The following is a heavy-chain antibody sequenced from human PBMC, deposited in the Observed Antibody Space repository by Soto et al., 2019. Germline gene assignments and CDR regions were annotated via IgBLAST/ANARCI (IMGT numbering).Heavy chain of an antibody. J-gene: IGHJ4*02. CDR1: GGSISSSNW. D-gene: IGHD6-19*01. V-gene: IGHV4-4*02. CDR2: IYHSGST. Sequence: QVQLQESGPGLVKTSGTLSLTCAVSGGSISSSNWWRWVRQPPGKGLEWIGEIYHSGSTNYNPSHKSRVTISVYTSKNQFSLKLSAVTAADTAVYYCARAAVAGTRVDYWGQGTLVTVSS. CDR3: ARAAVAGTRVDY.